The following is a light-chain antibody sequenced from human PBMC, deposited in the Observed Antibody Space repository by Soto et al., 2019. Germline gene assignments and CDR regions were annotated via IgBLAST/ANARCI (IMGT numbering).Light chain of an antibody. CDR3: QQSYSVPRT. CDR2: AAS. Sequence: DIQMTQSPSPLSASLGDRVTITCRASQSISSYLNWYQQKTGKAPKLLIYAASSLRSGVPSRSSGSGYGTDFNLTISSLQTEDFATYYCQQSYSVPRTFGLGTKVDIK. CDR1: QSISSY. J-gene: IGKJ1*01. V-gene: IGKV1-39*01.